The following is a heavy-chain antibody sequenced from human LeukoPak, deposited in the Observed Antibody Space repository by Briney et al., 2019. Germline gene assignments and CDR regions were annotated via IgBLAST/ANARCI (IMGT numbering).Heavy chain of an antibody. CDR3: AKGSSGSRPYYFDY. J-gene: IGHJ4*02. CDR1: GFTSSSYA. D-gene: IGHD3-22*01. Sequence: GGSLRLSCAASGFTSSSYAMSWVRQAPGEGLEWVSAITDSGGSTYYSDSVKGRFTISRDNSKNTLYLQMNTLRAEDTAIYYCAKGSSGSRPYYFDYWGQGTLVTVSS. V-gene: IGHV3-23*01. CDR2: ITDSGGST.